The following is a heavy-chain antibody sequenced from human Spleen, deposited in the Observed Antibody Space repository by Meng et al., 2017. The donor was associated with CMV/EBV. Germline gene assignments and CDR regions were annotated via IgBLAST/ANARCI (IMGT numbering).Heavy chain of an antibody. CDR3: TREVNDRFDS. D-gene: IGHD2-21*01. CDR2: IYSGGST. V-gene: IGHV3-66*02. Sequence: GGSLRLSCAASGFTVSNNYMGWVRQAPEKGLEWVSIIYSGGSTYYADSVKGRFTISRDTSKNTLHLQMNSLRSDDTALYYCTREVNDRFDSWGQGTLVTVSS. CDR1: GFTVSNNY. J-gene: IGHJ4*02.